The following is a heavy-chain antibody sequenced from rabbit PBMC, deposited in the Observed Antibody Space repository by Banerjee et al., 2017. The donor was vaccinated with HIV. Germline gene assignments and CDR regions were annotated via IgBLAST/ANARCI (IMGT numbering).Heavy chain of an antibody. CDR1: GFSFTSGYY. V-gene: IGHV1S45*01. CDR3: ARDLGYAYGGYGPYYFYL. Sequence: QQQLEESGGGLVQPEGSLTLTCTASGFSFTSGYYMCWVRQAPGKGLEWIACVFAGGGATYYASWAKGRFTISKTSSTTVTLQMTSLTVADTATYFCARDLGYAYGGYGPYYFYLWGPGTLVTVS. CDR2: VFAGGGAT. J-gene: IGHJ4*01. D-gene: IGHD6-1*01.